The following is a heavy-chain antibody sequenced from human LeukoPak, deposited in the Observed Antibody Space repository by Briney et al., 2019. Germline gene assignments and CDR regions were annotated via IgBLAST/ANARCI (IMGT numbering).Heavy chain of an antibody. V-gene: IGHV3-48*01. CDR3: TRDYNWNPDY. J-gene: IGHJ4*02. D-gene: IGHD1-1*01. Sequence: GGSLRLSCAASGFTFSTYSMNWVRQAPGKGLEWVSYIRSSGTTTCYADSVESRFTISRDNGKNSLYLQMNSLRAEDTGVYYCTRDYNWNPDYWGQGTLVTVSS. CDR1: GFTFSTYS. CDR2: IRSSGTTT.